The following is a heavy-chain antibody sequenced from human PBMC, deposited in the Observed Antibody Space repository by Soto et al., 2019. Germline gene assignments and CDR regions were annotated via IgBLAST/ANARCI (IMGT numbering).Heavy chain of an antibody. Sequence: SETLSLTCTVSGGSMRNYFWTWIRQPPGKGLEWIGYIHYSGTTSFFPSYNPSLRSRVTISEDTSKNQFSLKLLSVTTADTAVYFCAAGEASSRNLAPYYLDFWGQGPWSPSPQ. J-gene: IGHJ4*02. CDR2: IHYSGTT. CDR3: AAGEASSRNLAPYYLDF. D-gene: IGHD6-13*01. CDR1: GGSMRNYF. V-gene: IGHV4-59*01.